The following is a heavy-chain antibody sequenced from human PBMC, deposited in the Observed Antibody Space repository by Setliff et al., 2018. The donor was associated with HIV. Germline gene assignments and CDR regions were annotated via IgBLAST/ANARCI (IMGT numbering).Heavy chain of an antibody. CDR3: ARDFRYDTSGSLTGYGLDV. J-gene: IGHJ6*02. CDR2: TYYGGSTDYS. Sequence: PSETLSLICTVSGVSITSYYWSWVRQVPGKGLEWIGNTYYGGSTDYSKYNPSVKSRATISVDIYRKQLSLNLRSVTAADTAVYYCARDFRYDTSGSLTGYGLDVWGQGTTVTVSS. V-gene: IGHV4-59*01. CDR1: GVSITSYY. D-gene: IGHD3-22*01.